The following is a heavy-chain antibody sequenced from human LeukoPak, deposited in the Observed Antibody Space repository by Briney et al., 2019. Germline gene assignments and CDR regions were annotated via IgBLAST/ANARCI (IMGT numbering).Heavy chain of an antibody. CDR1: GFTFSTYA. Sequence: SGGSLRLSCSATGFTFSTYAMHWVRQAPGKGLEYVSAIRDNWDDTYYADSVKGRFTISRDNSKSTLYLQMNSLRSEDTAVYYCVSLSWSREAYNFAQYMWFDPWGQGTLVTVSS. V-gene: IGHV3-64D*09. D-gene: IGHD5-24*01. CDR2: IRDNWDDT. J-gene: IGHJ5*02. CDR3: VSLSWSREAYNFAQYMWFDP.